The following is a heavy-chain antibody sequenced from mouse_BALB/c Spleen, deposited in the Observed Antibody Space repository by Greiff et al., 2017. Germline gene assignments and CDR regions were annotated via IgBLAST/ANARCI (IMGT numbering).Heavy chain of an antibody. CDR1: GFSLTSYG. J-gene: IGHJ4*01. CDR2: IWSDGST. D-gene: IGHD2-2*01. V-gene: IGHV2-6-2*01. Sequence: QVQLQQSGPDLVAPSQSLSITCTVSGFSLTSYGVHWVRQPPGKGLEWLVVIWSDGSTTYNSALKSRLSISKDNSKSQVFLKMNSLQTDDTAMYYCARHGYGGSYAMDYWGQGTSVTVSS. CDR3: ARHGYGGSYAMDY.